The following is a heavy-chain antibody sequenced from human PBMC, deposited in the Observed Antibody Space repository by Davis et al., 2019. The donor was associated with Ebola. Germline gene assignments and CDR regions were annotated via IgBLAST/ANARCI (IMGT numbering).Heavy chain of an antibody. V-gene: IGHV1-3*01. J-gene: IGHJ4*02. CDR3: ARQMSDYDSRGPTAHFDY. CDR2: INPYTGDT. Sequence: ASVKVSCKASGYTFTSYVLHWVRQAPGQGLEWVGWINPYTGDTKYSQKFQGRVTITRDTSATTAYMDLSSLRSEDTAVYFCARQMSDYDSRGPTAHFDYWGQGTLVTVSS. D-gene: IGHD3-22*01. CDR1: GYTFTSYV.